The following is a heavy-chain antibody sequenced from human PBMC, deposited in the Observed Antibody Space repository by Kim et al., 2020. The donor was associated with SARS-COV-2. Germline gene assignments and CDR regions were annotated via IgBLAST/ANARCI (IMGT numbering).Heavy chain of an antibody. CDR3: ARDHVGGGGYYFDY. CDR1: GGTFSSYA. V-gene: IGHV1-69*13. J-gene: IGHJ4*02. Sequence: SVKVSCKASGGTFSSYAISWVRQAPGQGLEWMGGIIPIFGTANYAQKFQGRVTITADESTSTAYMELSSLRSEDTAVYYFARDHVGGGGYYFDYWGQGTLVTVSS. D-gene: IGHD1-26*01. CDR2: IIPIFGTA.